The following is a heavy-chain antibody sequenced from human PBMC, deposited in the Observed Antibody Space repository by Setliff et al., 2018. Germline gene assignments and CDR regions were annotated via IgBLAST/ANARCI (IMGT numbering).Heavy chain of an antibody. V-gene: IGHV1-18*01. Sequence: ASVKVSCKASGYSFLSYGITWVRQAPGQGPEWMGWISAYNGNTNYAQKLQGRVTMTTDTSTNTAYMELRSLTSDDTAIYYCVRDRHSFVVPPEEAWFDPWGQGTLVTVSS. CDR1: GYSFLSYG. J-gene: IGHJ5*02. CDR3: VRDRHSFVVPPEEAWFDP. CDR2: ISAYNGNT. D-gene: IGHD2-2*01.